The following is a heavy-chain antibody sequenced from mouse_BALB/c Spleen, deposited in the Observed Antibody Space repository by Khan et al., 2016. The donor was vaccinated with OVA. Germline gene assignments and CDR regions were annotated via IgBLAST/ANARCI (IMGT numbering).Heavy chain of an antibody. CDR1: GYTFTNYG. CDR2: INTYTGEP. J-gene: IGHJ4*01. D-gene: IGHD2-10*01. Sequence: QIQLVQSGPELKKPGATVKISCKASGYTFTNYGMNWVKQAPGKGLKWMGWINTYTGEPTYADDFKGRPAFSSETSASTAYLQINNLKNEDTATYFCARPTYCSDVLVFWGQGTSITVSA. V-gene: IGHV9-3-1*01. CDR3: ARPTYCSDVLVF.